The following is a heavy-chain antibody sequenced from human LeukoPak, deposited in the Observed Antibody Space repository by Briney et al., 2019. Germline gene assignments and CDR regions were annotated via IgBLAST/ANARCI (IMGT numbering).Heavy chain of an antibody. CDR1: GFTFSVYY. D-gene: IGHD3-3*01. Sequence: GGSLRLSCAASGFTFSVYYMSWIRQAPGKGLEWVSYISSSGSTIYYADSVKGRFTISRDNAKNSLYLQMNSLRAEDTAVYYCARDTRGDFWSGYSTYYYYYGMDVWGQGTTVTVPS. CDR3: ARDTRGDFWSGYSTYYYYYGMDV. CDR2: ISSSGSTI. J-gene: IGHJ6*02. V-gene: IGHV3-11*01.